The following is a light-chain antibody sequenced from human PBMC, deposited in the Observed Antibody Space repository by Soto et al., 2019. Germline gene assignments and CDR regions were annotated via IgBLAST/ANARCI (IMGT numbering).Light chain of an antibody. J-gene: IGKJ4*01. Sequence: DVVLTQSPLSLPVTLGQPASISCRSSQSLVYSDGNTYVNWFQQRPGQSPRRLIYKVSNRDSGVPDRFSGSESGTDFTLKISRVGAEDVGVSYCNWPPLTFGGGTKVEIK. CDR3: NWPPLT. CDR1: QSLVYSDGNTY. V-gene: IGKV2-30*01. CDR2: KVS.